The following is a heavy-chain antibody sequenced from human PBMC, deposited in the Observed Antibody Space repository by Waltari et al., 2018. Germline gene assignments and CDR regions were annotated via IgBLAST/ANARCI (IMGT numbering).Heavy chain of an antibody. CDR1: GGSISSGSSY. Sequence: QVQLQESGPGLVKPSQTLYLTCTVSGGSISSGSSYWRWIRQPAGKGLEWIGRIYTSGSTNYNPSLKSRVTISVDTSKNQFSLKLSSVTAADTAVYYCARVPFYCTNGVCYYYFDYWGQGTLVTVSS. V-gene: IGHV4-61*02. CDR3: ARVPFYCTNGVCYYYFDY. CDR2: IYTSGST. J-gene: IGHJ4*02. D-gene: IGHD2-8*01.